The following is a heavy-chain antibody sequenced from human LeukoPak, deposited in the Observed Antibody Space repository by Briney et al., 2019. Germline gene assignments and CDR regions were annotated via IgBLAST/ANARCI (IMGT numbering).Heavy chain of an antibody. CDR1: GYTFTGYY. D-gene: IGHD1-26*01. Sequence: GASVKVSCKASGYTFTGYYMHWVRQAPGQGLEWMGWINPNSGGTNYAQKFQGRVTMTRDTSISTAYMELSRLRSDDTAVYYCARGWNSGSYHFDYWGQGTLVTVSS. V-gene: IGHV1-2*02. CDR3: ARGWNSGSYHFDY. CDR2: INPNSGGT. J-gene: IGHJ4*02.